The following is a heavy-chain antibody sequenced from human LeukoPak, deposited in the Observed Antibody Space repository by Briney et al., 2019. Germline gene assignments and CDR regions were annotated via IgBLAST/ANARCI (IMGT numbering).Heavy chain of an antibody. V-gene: IGHV4-34*01. CDR3: ARVTNYYYGSGSYYFDY. CDR1: GGSFSGYY. J-gene: IGHJ4*02. CDR2: INHSGST. Sequence: SETLSLTCAVYGGSFSGYYWSWIRQPPGKGLEWIGEINHSGSTNYNPSLKSRVTISVDTSKNQFSLKLSSVTAADTAEYYCARVTNYYYGSGSYYFDYWGQGTLVTVSS. D-gene: IGHD3-10*01.